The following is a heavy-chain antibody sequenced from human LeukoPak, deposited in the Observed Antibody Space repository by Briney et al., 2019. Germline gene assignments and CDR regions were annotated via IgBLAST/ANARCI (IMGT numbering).Heavy chain of an antibody. CDR2: IKQDGSEM. V-gene: IGHV3-7*01. CDR1: GFTFSSYW. D-gene: IGHD3-10*01. CDR3: ASRYGSGRVDIVFDY. Sequence: GGSLRLSCAASGFTFSSYWMSWVRQAPGKGLERVANIKQDGSEMYYVDSVKGRFTISRDNAKNSLYLQMNSLRAEDTAVYYCASRYGSGRVDIVFDYWGQGTLVTVSS. J-gene: IGHJ4*02.